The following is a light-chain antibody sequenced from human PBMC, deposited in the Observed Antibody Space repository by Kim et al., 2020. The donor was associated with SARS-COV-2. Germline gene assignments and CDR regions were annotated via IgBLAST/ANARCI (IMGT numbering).Light chain of an antibody. Sequence: GQKVTTACSGSRSNSGSTYVSWYQQLPGTAPTLLIYYNDKRPSGTPDRFSGSKSGTSATLGITGLQTGDEADYYCGAWDTSLGARVFGGGTQLTVL. CDR3: GAWDTSLGARV. J-gene: IGLJ3*02. CDR1: RSNSGSTY. V-gene: IGLV1-51*01. CDR2: YND.